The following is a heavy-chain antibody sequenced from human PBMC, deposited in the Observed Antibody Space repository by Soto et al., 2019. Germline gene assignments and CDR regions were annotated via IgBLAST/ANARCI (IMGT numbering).Heavy chain of an antibody. Sequence: PWGSLRLSCAASGFTFSSYDMHWVRQATGKGLEWVSAIGTAGDTYYPGSVKGRFTISRENAKNSLYLQMNSLRAEDTAVYYCARAYSNYVRYYYYGMDVWGQGTTVNVSS. CDR1: GFTFSSYD. J-gene: IGHJ6*02. D-gene: IGHD4-4*01. V-gene: IGHV3-13*01. CDR3: ARAYSNYVRYYYYGMDV. CDR2: IGTAGDT.